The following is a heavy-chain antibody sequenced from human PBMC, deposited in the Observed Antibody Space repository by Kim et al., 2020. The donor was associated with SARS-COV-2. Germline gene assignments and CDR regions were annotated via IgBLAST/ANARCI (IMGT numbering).Heavy chain of an antibody. CDR2: IYYSGST. CDR3: ARVLVGVAATSASHYYLYV. D-gene: IGHD2-15*01. CDR1: GGSVSSGSYY. Sequence: SETLSLTCTVSGGSVSSGSYYWAWIRQPPGKGLEWIGYIYYSGSTNYNASLKSRVTISVDTSKNQFSLKLSSVTAADTAVYYCARVLVGVAATSASHYYLYVLCRVTAVTVS. J-gene: IGHJ6*03. V-gene: IGHV4-61*01.